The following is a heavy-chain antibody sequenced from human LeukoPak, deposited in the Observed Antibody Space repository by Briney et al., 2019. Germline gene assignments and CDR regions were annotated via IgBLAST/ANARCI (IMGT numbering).Heavy chain of an antibody. CDR2: IYHSGCT. J-gene: IGHJ4*02. V-gene: IGHV4-4*02. D-gene: IGHD1/OR15-1a*01. CDR1: GDSITSTNW. CDR3: ARGGNSASYFDY. Sequence: SETLSLTCAVSGDSITSTNWWTWVRQPPGKGLEWIEEIYHSGCTNYNPSLKSRVTISLDRSRKQFSLRLNSVTAADTAVYYCARGGNSASYFDYWGQGTLVTVS.